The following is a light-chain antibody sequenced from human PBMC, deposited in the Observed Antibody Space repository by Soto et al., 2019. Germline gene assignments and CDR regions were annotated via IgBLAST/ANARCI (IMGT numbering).Light chain of an antibody. CDR1: SSDFDIYKY. V-gene: IGLV2-14*01. Sequence: QSVLTQPASVSGSPGQSITISCTGTSSDFDIYKYVSWYQQHPGKAPKLMIYQVTNRPSGVSNRFSGSTSGNTASLTISGIQAEDEADYYCCSYTSSINYVFGTGTKVTVL. CDR2: QVT. CDR3: CSYTSSINYV. J-gene: IGLJ1*01.